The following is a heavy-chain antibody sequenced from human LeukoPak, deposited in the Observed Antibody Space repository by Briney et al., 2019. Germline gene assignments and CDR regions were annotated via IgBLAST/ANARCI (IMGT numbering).Heavy chain of an antibody. D-gene: IGHD3-22*01. CDR1: GGSISSGSYY. J-gene: IGHJ4*02. Sequence: PSETLSLTCTVSGGSISSGSYYWSWIRQPAGKGLEWIGRIYTSGSTNYNPSLKSRVTISVDTSKNQFSLKLSSVPAADTAVYYCARGTLASSGYYLDYWGQGTLVTVSS. CDR2: IYTSGST. CDR3: ARGTLASSGYYLDY. V-gene: IGHV4-61*02.